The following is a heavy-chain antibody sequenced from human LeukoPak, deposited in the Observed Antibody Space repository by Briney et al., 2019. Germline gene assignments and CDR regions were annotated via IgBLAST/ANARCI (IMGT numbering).Heavy chain of an antibody. D-gene: IGHD1-14*01. CDR3: ARSNQADDY. CDR2: INPGGSSV. CDR1: GFTFSSYW. J-gene: IGHJ4*02. V-gene: IGHV3-74*01. Sequence: GGSLRLSCAASGFTFSSYWMQWVRQVPGEGLVWVARINPGGSSVAYTDSVKGRFTISRGNAKNTLYLQMDSLRAEYTGVYYCARSNQADDYWGQGTLVTVSS.